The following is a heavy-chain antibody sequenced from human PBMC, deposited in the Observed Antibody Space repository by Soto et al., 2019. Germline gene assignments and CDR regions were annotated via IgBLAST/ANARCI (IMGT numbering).Heavy chain of an antibody. J-gene: IGHJ5*02. CDR2: IWSDGSKE. CDR1: GLPFSASG. D-gene: IGHD1-26*01. V-gene: IGHV3-33*01. Sequence: VQLVESGGGVVQPGRSLRLSCAASGLPFSASGMHWVRQAPGKGLEWVAMIWSDGSKEYYADSAKGRFTITRDNSKNMVFLQMDSLRDEDTAVYYCARDKGTTCLDTWGQGNMVTVSS. CDR3: ARDKGTTCLDT.